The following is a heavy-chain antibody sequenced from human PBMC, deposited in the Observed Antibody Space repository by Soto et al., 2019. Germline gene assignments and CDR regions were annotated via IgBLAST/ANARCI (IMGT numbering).Heavy chain of an antibody. V-gene: IGHV4-31*03. D-gene: IGHD4-17*01. Sequence: QVQLQESGPGLVKPSQTLSLTCTVSGGSISSGGYYWSWIRQHQGQGLEWIGYTYYSGSTYYNPSLKTRVTKSVDTSKNQFTRTLSAVTAADTAVYYCARQAYYGDYDKAFDLWGQGTMVTVSS. CDR3: ARQAYYGDYDKAFDL. J-gene: IGHJ3*01. CDR2: TYYSGST. CDR1: GGSISSGGYY.